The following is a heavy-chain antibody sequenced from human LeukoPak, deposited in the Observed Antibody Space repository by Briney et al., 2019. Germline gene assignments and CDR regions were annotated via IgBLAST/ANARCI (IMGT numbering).Heavy chain of an antibody. CDR1: GYTFSGYY. V-gene: IGHV1-18*04. D-gene: IGHD4-17*01. J-gene: IGHJ6*02. Sequence: ASVKVSCNASGYTFSGYYMHWVRQAPGQGLEWMGWISAYNGNTNYAQKLQGRVTMTTDTSTSTAYMELRSLRSDDTAVYYCAREGGSGDYGPNGMDVSGQGTTVTVSS. CDR3: AREGGSGDYGPNGMDV. CDR2: ISAYNGNT.